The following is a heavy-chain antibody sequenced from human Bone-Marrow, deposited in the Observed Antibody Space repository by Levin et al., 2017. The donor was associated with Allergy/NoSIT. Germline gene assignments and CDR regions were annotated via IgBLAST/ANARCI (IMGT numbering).Heavy chain of an antibody. V-gene: IGHV3-30*04. Sequence: QSGGSLRLSCAASGFTFSSYAMHWVRQAPGKGLEWVAVISYDGSNKYYADSVKGRFTISRDNSKNTLYLQMNSLRAEDTAVYYCARDSGLNWFDPWGQGTLVTVSS. J-gene: IGHJ5*02. CDR1: GFTFSSYA. CDR3: ARDSGLNWFDP. CDR2: ISYDGSNK.